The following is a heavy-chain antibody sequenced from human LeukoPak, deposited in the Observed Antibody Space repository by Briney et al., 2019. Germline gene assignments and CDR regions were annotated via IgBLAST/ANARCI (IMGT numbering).Heavy chain of an antibody. J-gene: IGHJ2*01. CDR2: IDIAGDT. Sequence: GGSLRLSCAGSGFTFHDYAMHWVRQATGEGLEWVSGIDIAGDTYYPGSVRGRFTISRENAENSLYLQMNSLRAGDTGVYYCARTTVTSGPYWYFDLWGRGTLVTVS. D-gene: IGHD4-17*01. CDR1: GFTFHDYA. V-gene: IGHV3-13*01. CDR3: ARTTVTSGPYWYFDL.